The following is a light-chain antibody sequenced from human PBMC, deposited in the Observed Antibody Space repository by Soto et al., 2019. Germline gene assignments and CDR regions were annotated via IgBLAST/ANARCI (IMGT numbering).Light chain of an antibody. CDR1: SSNIGGNS. CDR2: DGN. V-gene: IGLV1-51*01. CDR3: RSLESSLGAYV. J-gene: IGLJ1*01. Sequence: QSVMTQPPSVSAAPGQKVTISCSGSSSNIGGNSVSWYQQLPGTAPKLLIYDGNKRPSGITDRFSGSKSGTSATLGLTGFQTGDEAHYLFRSLESSLGAYVFGTGTKLTVL.